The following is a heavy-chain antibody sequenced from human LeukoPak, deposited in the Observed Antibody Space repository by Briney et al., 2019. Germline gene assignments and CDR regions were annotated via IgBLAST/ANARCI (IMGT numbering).Heavy chain of an antibody. V-gene: IGHV3-23*01. CDR3: AKGSSSSKPFFLDH. CDR2: ITGGGSDT. Sequence: PGESLRLSCGASGFTFSSYAMTWVRQAPGKGLEWVSGITGGGSDTYHADSVKGRFTSSRDNSKNTLYLQMNSLRAEDTALYYCAKGSSSSKPFFLDHWGQGILVTVSS. D-gene: IGHD2/OR15-2a*01. J-gene: IGHJ4*02. CDR1: GFTFSSYA.